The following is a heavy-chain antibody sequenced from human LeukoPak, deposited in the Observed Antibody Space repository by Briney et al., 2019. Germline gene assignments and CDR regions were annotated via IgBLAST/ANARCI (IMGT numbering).Heavy chain of an antibody. J-gene: IGHJ6*03. Sequence: PGGSLRLSCAASGFTFSSYEMNWVRQAPGKGLEWVSYISSSGSTIYYADSVKGRFTISRDNAKNSLYLQMNSLRAEDTAVYYCAKEGDWNDVTLMDVWGKGTTVTISS. CDR1: GFTFSSYE. CDR3: AKEGDWNDVTLMDV. CDR2: ISSSGSTI. D-gene: IGHD1-1*01. V-gene: IGHV3-48*03.